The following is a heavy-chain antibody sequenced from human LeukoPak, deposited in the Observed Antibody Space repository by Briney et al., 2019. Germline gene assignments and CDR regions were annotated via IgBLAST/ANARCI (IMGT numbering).Heavy chain of an antibody. Sequence: ASVKVSCKASGYTFTSYYMHWVRQAPGQGLEWMGIINPSGGSTSHTQKFQGRVTMTRDTSTTTVYMELSSLRSQDTAVYYCAREGSSPVSFDIWGQGTMVTVSS. J-gene: IGHJ3*02. CDR3: AREGSSPVSFDI. V-gene: IGHV1-46*01. D-gene: IGHD6-13*01. CDR1: GYTFTSYY. CDR2: INPSGGST.